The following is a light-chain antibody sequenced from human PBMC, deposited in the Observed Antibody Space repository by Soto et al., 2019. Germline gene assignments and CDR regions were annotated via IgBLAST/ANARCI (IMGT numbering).Light chain of an antibody. J-gene: IGKJ5*01. CDR1: QSVSRN. Sequence: EIVLTQSPATLCLSPGGRATLSCRASQSVSRNLAWYQQKPGQAPRLLIYGAFNRATGIPDRFSGSGSGTDFTLTISSLEPEDFAVYYCQQRSNWPLTFGGGTRLEIK. V-gene: IGKV3-11*01. CDR2: GAF. CDR3: QQRSNWPLT.